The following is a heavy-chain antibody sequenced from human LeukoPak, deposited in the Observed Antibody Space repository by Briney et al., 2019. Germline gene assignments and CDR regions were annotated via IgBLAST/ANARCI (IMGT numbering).Heavy chain of an antibody. Sequence: PGGSLRLSCAASGFTFSSYWMHWVRQAPGKGLVWVSRINSDGSRTTYADSVKGRLTISRDNAKNTLHLQMNSLRAEDTAVYYCARDVQAGPGYWGQGTLVTVSS. CDR1: GFTFSSYW. V-gene: IGHV3-74*01. CDR3: ARDVQAGPGY. J-gene: IGHJ4*02. CDR2: INSDGSRT. D-gene: IGHD6-19*01.